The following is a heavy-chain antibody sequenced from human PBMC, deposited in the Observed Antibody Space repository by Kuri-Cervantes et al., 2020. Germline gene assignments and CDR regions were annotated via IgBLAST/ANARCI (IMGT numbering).Heavy chain of an antibody. CDR2: IYSGGST. D-gene: IGHD4-17*01. Sequence: LSLTCAASGFTFSSYSMNWVRQAPGKGLEWVSVIYSGGSTYYADSVKGRFTISRDNSKNTLYLQMNSLRAEDTAVYYCARGVVGLRNWFDPWGQGTLVTVSS. CDR1: GFTFSSYS. CDR3: ARGVVGLRNWFDP. V-gene: IGHV3-66*02. J-gene: IGHJ5*02.